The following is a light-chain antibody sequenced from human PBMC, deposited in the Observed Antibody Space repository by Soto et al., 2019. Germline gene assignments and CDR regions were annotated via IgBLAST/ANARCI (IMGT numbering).Light chain of an antibody. J-gene: IGKJ4*01. V-gene: IGKV1-39*01. CDR2: AAS. Sequence: DIQMTQSASSLSASLGDTVTITCRASQNIRSYLNWYQQKPGKAPKLLIYAASSLQSGVPSRFSGSGSGTDFTLTISSLQPEDFATYYCQQSYSTPPTFGGGTKVDIK. CDR1: QNIRSY. CDR3: QQSYSTPPT.